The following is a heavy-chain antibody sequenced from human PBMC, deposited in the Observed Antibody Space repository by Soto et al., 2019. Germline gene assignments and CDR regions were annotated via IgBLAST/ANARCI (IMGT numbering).Heavy chain of an antibody. D-gene: IGHD6-13*01. J-gene: IGHJ1*01. CDR1: GYSLTDYY. Sequence: QGQLIQSGAEVKKPGASVKVSCKAAGYSLTDYYVQWVRQAPGQGLEWVGRMNPSSGVTKYEEKFEGRATMTRDTAVNTAYLDLTRLTPDATALYYCAKEGDSGSWPTWGQGTPVTVSS. V-gene: IGHV1-2*02. CDR3: AKEGDSGSWPT. CDR2: MNPSSGVT.